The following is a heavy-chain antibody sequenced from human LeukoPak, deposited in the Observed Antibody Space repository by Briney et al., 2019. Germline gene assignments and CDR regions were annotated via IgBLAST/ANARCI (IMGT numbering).Heavy chain of an antibody. D-gene: IGHD1-26*01. CDR3: AKHSGTYYYYGMDV. Sequence: GGSLRLSCAASGFTFSSYAMSWVRQAPGKGLEWVSYISGSDGSTYYADSVKGRFTISRDNSKNMRYLQMNSLKAGDTAVYYCAKHSGTYYYYGMDVWGQGTTVTVSS. J-gene: IGHJ6*02. CDR1: GFTFSSYA. V-gene: IGHV3-23*01. CDR2: ISGSDGST.